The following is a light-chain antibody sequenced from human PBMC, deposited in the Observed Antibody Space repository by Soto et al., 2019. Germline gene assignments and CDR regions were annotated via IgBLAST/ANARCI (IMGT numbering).Light chain of an antibody. Sequence: QSALPQPPSASVSPGQTVTISWSGTTGDVGGYNYVSWYQPHPGKAPKLRIYEVSKRPSGVPDRFSGFKSGNTASLTVSGHQCEDESDYYCSSYAGRNNFVFCEGTVFTVL. CDR2: EVS. CDR1: TGDVGGYNY. J-gene: IGLJ3*02. CDR3: SSYAGRNNFV. V-gene: IGLV2-8*01.